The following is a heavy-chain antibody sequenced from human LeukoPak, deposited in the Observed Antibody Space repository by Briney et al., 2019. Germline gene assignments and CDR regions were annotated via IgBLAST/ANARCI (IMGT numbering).Heavy chain of an antibody. D-gene: IGHD6-13*01. CDR1: GGSISSYY. J-gene: IGHJ3*02. CDR2: IYTSGST. CDR3: ASSSSWIDAFDI. V-gene: IGHV4-4*07. Sequence: PSEALSLTCMDSGGSISSYYWSWIRPPAGKGLEWIGRIYTSGSTNYNPSLKSRVTMSVDTSKNQFSLKLSSVTAADTAVYYCASSSSWIDAFDIWGQGTMVTVSS.